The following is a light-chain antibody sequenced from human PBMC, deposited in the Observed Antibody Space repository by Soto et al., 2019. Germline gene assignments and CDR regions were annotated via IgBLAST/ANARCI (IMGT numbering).Light chain of an antibody. V-gene: IGKV1-33*01. Sequence: DIQMTQSPPSLSASVGDRVTITCQASQDISIYLSWYQQRPGNAPKLLISDASNLETGVPSRFSGSGSGTHFPFTISSLQPEDFATYYCQQYDLLPLTFGGGTKVEI. J-gene: IGKJ4*01. CDR2: DAS. CDR3: QQYDLLPLT. CDR1: QDISIY.